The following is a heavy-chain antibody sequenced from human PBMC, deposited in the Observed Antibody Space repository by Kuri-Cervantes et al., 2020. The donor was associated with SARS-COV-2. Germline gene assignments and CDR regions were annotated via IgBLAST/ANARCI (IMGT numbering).Heavy chain of an antibody. CDR2: ISYDGSNK. V-gene: IGHV3-30-3*01. J-gene: IGHJ4*02. D-gene: IGHD1-1*01. Sequence: GGSLRLSCAASGFTFSTYPMHWVRQAPGKGLEWVAVISYDGSNKYYADSVKGRFTISRDNSKNTLYLQMNSLRAEDTAVYYCVRDGDHWNFDYWGQGTLVTVSS. CDR1: GFTFSTYP. CDR3: VRDGDHWNFDY.